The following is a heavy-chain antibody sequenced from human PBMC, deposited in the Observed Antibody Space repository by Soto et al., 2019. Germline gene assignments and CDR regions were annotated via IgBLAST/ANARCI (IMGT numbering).Heavy chain of an antibody. CDR3: AREVVQQLAHHNWFDP. D-gene: IGHD6-13*01. CDR2: IYHSGST. J-gene: IGHJ5*02. V-gene: IGHV4-4*02. CDR1: GGSISSSNW. Sequence: PSETLSLTCAVSGGSISSSNWWSWVRQPPGKGLEWIGEIYHSGSTNYNPSLKSRVTISVDKSKNQFSLKLSSVTAADTAVYYCAREVVQQLAHHNWFDPWGQGTLVTVSS.